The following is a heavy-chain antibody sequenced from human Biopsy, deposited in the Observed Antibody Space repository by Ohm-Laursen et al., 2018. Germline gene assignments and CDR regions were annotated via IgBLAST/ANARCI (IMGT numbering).Heavy chain of an antibody. CDR2: ISASGNHI. D-gene: IGHD2-8*01. V-gene: IGHV3-69-1*01. Sequence: SLRLSCAASGFTFSDHYMDWVRQAPGKGLEWVSSISASGNHIYYTDSVKGRFTVSRDNGKNSVYLQMNSLRVDDTAVYYCARDGEAKYCKHGVCPSDFWGQGTLVTVSS. CDR3: ARDGEAKYCKHGVCPSDF. CDR1: GFTFSDHY. J-gene: IGHJ4*02.